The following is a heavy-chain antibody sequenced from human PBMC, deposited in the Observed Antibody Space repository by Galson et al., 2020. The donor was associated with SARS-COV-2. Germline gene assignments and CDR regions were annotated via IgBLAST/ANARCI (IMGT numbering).Heavy chain of an antibody. D-gene: IGHD3-10*01. J-gene: IGHJ6*03. Sequence: SVKVSCKASGGSFINSAINWVRQAPGQGLEWVGAIIPLFGTRNYPQKFQDRVTISVDESRNTVFLELSSLRSEDTAIYYCATLISNVPDWGVPSSYYGEEWGTGTTVTV. CDR1: GGSFINSA. CDR2: IIPLFGTR. V-gene: IGHV1-69*13. CDR3: ATLISNVPDWGVPSSYYGEE.